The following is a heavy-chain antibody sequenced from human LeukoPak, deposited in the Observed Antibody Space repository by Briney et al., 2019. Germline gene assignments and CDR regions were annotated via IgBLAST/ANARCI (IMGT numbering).Heavy chain of an antibody. V-gene: IGHV4-59*01. CDR3: AGDPTTTYYYDY. Sequence: SETLSLTCTVSGGSISSYYWSWIRLPPGKGLEWIGYIYYSGSTNYNPSLKSRVTISVDTSKNQFSLKLSSVTAADTAVYYCAGDPTTTYYYDYWGQGTLITVSS. CDR1: GGSISSYY. D-gene: IGHD1-7*01. CDR2: IYYSGST. J-gene: IGHJ4*02.